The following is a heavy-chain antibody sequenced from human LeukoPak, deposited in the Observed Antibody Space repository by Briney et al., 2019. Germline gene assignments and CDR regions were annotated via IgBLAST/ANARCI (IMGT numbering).Heavy chain of an antibody. CDR2: IIPISGTA. CDR1: GGTFGSYA. V-gene: IGHV1-69*13. D-gene: IGHD3-22*01. Sequence: SVKVSCKASGGTFGSYAISWVRQAPGQGLEWMGGIIPISGTANYAQKFQGRVTITADESTSTAYMELSSLRSEDTAVYYCARTREKVMYYYDSSGYYYGYWGQGTLVTVSS. J-gene: IGHJ4*02. CDR3: ARTREKVMYYYDSSGYYYGY.